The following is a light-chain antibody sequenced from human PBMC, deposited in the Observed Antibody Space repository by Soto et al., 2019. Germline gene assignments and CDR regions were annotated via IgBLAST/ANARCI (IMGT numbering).Light chain of an antibody. CDR3: QQRSNWPLT. Sequence: EIVLTQSPATLSLSPGERATLSFRASQSVSSYLAWNQQKPGQAPRILIYDASNRSTGIPARFSGRGSWTDFTLTISSLEPEDFAVYYCQQRSNWPLTFGGGTKVEIK. CDR2: DAS. CDR1: QSVSSY. J-gene: IGKJ4*01. V-gene: IGKV3-11*01.